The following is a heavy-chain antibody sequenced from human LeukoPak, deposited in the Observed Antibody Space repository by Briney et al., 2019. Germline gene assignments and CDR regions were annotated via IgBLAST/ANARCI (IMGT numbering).Heavy chain of an antibody. CDR1: GGSISSGGYY. V-gene: IGHV4-61*08. D-gene: IGHD2-21*02. CDR2: LYYNRGA. CDR3: ARWSDCGGDCHILDY. J-gene: IGHJ4*02. Sequence: PSETLSLTCTVSGGSISSGGYYWSWSRQAPGKGVEWIGNLYYNRGAWFKSSLKSRVTTSVDTSKNEFSLKLSSVTAADTAVYYCARWSDCGGDCHILDYWGQGILVTVSS.